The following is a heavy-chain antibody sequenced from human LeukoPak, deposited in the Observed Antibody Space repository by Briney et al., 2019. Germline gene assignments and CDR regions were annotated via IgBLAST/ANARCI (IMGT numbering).Heavy chain of an antibody. V-gene: IGHV4-34*01. J-gene: IGHJ3*02. D-gene: IGHD3-3*01. CDR2: INHSGST. Sequence: PPETLSLTCAVYGGSFSGYYWSWIRQPPGKGLEWIGEINHSGSTNYNPSLKSRVTISVDTSKNQFSLKLSSVTAADTAVHYCARASIPRYDFWSGYTAFDIWGQGTMVTVSS. CDR3: ARASIPRYDFWSGYTAFDI. CDR1: GGSFSGYY.